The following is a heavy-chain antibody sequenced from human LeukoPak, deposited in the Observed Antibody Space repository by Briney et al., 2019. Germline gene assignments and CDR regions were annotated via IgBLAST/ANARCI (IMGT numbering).Heavy chain of an antibody. CDR2: ISSSSIYI. D-gene: IGHD4-17*01. V-gene: IGHV3-21*01. J-gene: IGHJ4*02. CDR3: ARDYGASLSVSPNILDY. Sequence: GGTLRLSCAASGFTFSSYSMNWVRQAPGKGLEGGSSISSSSIYIYYADSVKGRFTISRDNAKNSLYLQMNSLRAEDTAVYYCARDYGASLSVSPNILDYWGQGTLVTVSS. CDR1: GFTFSSYS.